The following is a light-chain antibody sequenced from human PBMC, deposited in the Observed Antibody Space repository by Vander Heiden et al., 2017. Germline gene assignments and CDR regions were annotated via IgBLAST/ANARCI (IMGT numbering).Light chain of an antibody. CDR2: GAS. CDR3: QQYGSSPVT. CDR1: QSVSSSY. Sequence: EIALTQSPGTLSLSPGERATLSCRASQSVSSSYLAWYQQTPGQAPRLLIDGASSRAASIPDRCSGSGSREDFTLTISRLEPEDLAVYCYQQYGSSPVTFGQGTKVEIK. V-gene: IGKV3-20*01. J-gene: IGKJ1*01.